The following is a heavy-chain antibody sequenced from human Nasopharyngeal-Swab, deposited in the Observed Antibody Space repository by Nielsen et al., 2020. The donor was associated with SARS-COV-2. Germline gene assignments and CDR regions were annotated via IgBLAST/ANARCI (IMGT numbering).Heavy chain of an antibody. CDR1: GFTFSSYE. CDR2: ISSSGSTI. Sequence: GGSLRLSCAASGFTFSSYEMNWVRQAPRKGLEWVSYISSSGSTIYYADSVKGRFTISRDNAKNTLYLQMNSLRAEDTAVYYCASPKTFYGGNTGVDRAFDIWGQGTMVTVSS. J-gene: IGHJ3*02. V-gene: IGHV3-48*03. CDR3: ASPKTFYGGNTGVDRAFDI. D-gene: IGHD4-23*01.